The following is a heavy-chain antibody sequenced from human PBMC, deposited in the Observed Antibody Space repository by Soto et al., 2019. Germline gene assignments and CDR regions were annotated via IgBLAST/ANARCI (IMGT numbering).Heavy chain of an antibody. CDR1: GFTFDDYA. CDR3: AKDRGLVGIAVAGLFDY. V-gene: IGHV3-9*01. CDR2: ISWNSGSI. D-gene: IGHD6-19*01. Sequence: EVQLVESGGGLVQPGRSLRLSCAASGFTFDDYAMHWVRQAPGKGLEWVSGISWNSGSIGYADCVKGRFTISRDNAKNSLYLQKNSLRAEDTALYYCAKDRGLVGIAVAGLFDYWGQGTLVTVSS. J-gene: IGHJ4*02.